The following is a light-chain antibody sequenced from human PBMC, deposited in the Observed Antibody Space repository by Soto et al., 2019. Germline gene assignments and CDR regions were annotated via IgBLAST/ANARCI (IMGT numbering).Light chain of an antibody. CDR3: AAWDDSLSGPV. V-gene: IGLV1-47*01. CDR2: RNN. Sequence: QSLLTQPPSASGTPGQRVTLSCSGSSSNIGSNYVYWYQQLPGTAPKLLIYRNNQRPSGVPDRFSGSKSGTSASLAISGLRSEDEADYYCAAWDDSLSGPVFGGGTKLTVL. J-gene: IGLJ3*02. CDR1: SSNIGSNY.